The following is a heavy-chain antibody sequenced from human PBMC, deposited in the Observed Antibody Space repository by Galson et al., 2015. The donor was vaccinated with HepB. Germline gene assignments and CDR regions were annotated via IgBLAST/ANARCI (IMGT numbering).Heavy chain of an antibody. Sequence: SLRLSCAASGFTFSSYSMNWVRQAPGKGLEWVSSISSSSSYIYYADSVKGRFTISRDNAKNSLYPQMNSLRAEDTAVYYCARGAFGVVVWGMDVWGQGTTVTVSS. V-gene: IGHV3-21*01. D-gene: IGHD3-3*01. CDR3: ARGAFGVVVWGMDV. CDR1: GFTFSSYS. J-gene: IGHJ6*02. CDR2: ISSSSSYI.